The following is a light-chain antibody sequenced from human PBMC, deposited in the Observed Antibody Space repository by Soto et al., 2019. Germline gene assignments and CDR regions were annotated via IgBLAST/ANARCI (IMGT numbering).Light chain of an antibody. CDR1: QSVSRN. V-gene: IGKV3-15*01. CDR3: KQFEKWPFT. CDR2: AAS. J-gene: IGKJ2*01. Sequence: EIVMTQSPGTLSVSLGERVTISCRASQSVSRNLAWYQQRPGQVPRLLFYAASTRATDVPGTFSGSGSGTEFTLTISSRQSEDFAVSYCKQFEKWPFTFGQGTKLEIK.